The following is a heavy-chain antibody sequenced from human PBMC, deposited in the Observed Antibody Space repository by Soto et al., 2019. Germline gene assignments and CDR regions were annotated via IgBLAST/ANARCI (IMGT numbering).Heavy chain of an antibody. CDR2: INPNSGGT. J-gene: IGHJ5*02. V-gene: IGHV1-2*02. D-gene: IGHD4-17*01. CDR1: GYTFTGYY. Sequence: ASVKVCCEASGYTFTGYYIHWVRQAPGQGLEWMGWINPNSGGTNYAQKFQGRVTMTRDTSISTAYMELSRLRSDDTAVYYCARSPPLRPPWPWGQGTLVTVSS. CDR3: ARSPPLRPPWP.